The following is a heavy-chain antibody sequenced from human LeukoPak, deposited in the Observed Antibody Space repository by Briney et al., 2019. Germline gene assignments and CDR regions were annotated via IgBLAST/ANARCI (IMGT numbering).Heavy chain of an antibody. J-gene: IGHJ4*02. CDR3: ARLIGSGSSYYFDY. D-gene: IGHD3-10*01. Sequence: KPSETLSLTCTVSGGSISSYYWSWIRQPPGKGLEWIGYIYYSGSTNYNPSLKSRVTISVDTSKNQFSLKLSSVTAADTAVYYCARLIGSGSSYYFDYWGQGTLVTVSS. CDR2: IYYSGST. V-gene: IGHV4-59*08. CDR1: GGSISSYY.